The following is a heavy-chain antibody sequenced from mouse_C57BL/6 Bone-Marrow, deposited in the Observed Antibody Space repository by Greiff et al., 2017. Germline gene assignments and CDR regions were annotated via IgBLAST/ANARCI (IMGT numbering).Heavy chain of an antibody. CDR2: IDPETGGT. V-gene: IGHV1-15*01. Sequence: LMESGAELVRPGASVTLSCKASGYTFTDYEMHWVKQTPVHGLEWIGAIDPETGGTAYNQKFKGKAILTADKYSRTAYMELRSLTSEDSAVYYCTRSDDGYYGFAYGGQGTLVTVSA. D-gene: IGHD2-3*01. CDR1: GYTFTDYE. J-gene: IGHJ3*01. CDR3: TRSDDGYYGFAY.